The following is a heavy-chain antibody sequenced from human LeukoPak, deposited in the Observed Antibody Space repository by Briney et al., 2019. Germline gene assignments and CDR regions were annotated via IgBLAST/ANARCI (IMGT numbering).Heavy chain of an antibody. Sequence: GGSLRLSCAASGFTFSSYEMNWVRQAPGKGLDWVSYISSSGGTICYADSVKGRFTISRDNTQNSLYLQMNSLRAEDTAVYYCARDTSTDYGVLDYWGQGTLVTVSS. J-gene: IGHJ4*02. CDR1: GFTFSSYE. CDR3: ARDTSTDYGVLDY. CDR2: ISSSGGTI. V-gene: IGHV3-48*03. D-gene: IGHD4-17*01.